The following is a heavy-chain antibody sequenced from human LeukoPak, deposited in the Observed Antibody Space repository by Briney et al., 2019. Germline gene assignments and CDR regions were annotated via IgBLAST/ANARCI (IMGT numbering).Heavy chain of an antibody. CDR2: IKQDGSEK. D-gene: IGHD6-13*01. J-gene: IGHJ6*02. V-gene: IGHV3-7*03. CDR1: GFTFSSYW. Sequence: GGSLRLSCAASGFTFSSYWMGWVRQAPGKGLEWVANIKQDGSEKYYVDSVKGRFTISRDNAKNSLYLQMNSLRAEDTAVYYCARDMYSSSWWYYYGMDVWGQGTTVTVSS. CDR3: ARDMYSSSWWYYYGMDV.